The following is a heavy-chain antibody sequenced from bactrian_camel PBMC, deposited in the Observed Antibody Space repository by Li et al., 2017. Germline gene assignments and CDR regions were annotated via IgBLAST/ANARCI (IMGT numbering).Heavy chain of an antibody. CDR2: MYSDGTNI. CDR1: GFTFSRYR. J-gene: IGHJ4*01. V-gene: IGHV3S6*01. Sequence: QLVESGGESVQAGGSLRLSCAASGFTFSRYRITWVRQAPGRGLEWVSTMYSDGTNIDYGDSVKGRFTISRDNAKNTVYLQMNSLKSEDTALYYCATQIGLGQGTQVTVS.